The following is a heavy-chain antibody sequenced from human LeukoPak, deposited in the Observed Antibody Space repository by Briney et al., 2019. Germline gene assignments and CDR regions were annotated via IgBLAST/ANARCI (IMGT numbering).Heavy chain of an antibody. V-gene: IGHV3-33*01. J-gene: IGHJ6*02. D-gene: IGHD4-23*01. CDR1: GFTFSSYG. CDR3: ARSIRLTTVVTTYYYYGMDV. Sequence: GGSLRLSCAASGFTFSSYGMHWVRQAPGKGLEWVAVIWYDGSNKYYADSVKGRFTITRDNSKNTLYLQMNSLRAGDTAVYYCARSIRLTTVVTTYYYYGMDVWGQGTTVTVSS. CDR2: IWYDGSNK.